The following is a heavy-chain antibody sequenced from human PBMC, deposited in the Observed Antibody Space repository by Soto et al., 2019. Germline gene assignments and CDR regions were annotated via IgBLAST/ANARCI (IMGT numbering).Heavy chain of an antibody. J-gene: IGHJ3*02. Sequence: GGSLRLSCAASGFTFSSYSMNWVRQAPGKGLEWVSSISSSSSYIYYADSVKGRFTISRDNAKNSLYLQMNRLRAEDTAVYYCAREPYYYDSSGYYPFDIWGQGTMVTVSS. D-gene: IGHD3-22*01. V-gene: IGHV3-21*01. CDR3: AREPYYYDSSGYYPFDI. CDR1: GFTFSSYS. CDR2: ISSSSSYI.